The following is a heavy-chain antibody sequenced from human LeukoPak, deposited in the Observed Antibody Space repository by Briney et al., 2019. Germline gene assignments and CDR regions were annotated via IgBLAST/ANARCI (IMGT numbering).Heavy chain of an antibody. D-gene: IGHD6-13*01. Sequence: ASVKVSCKASGYTFTGYYMHWVRQAPGQGLEWMGRINPKSGDTNFAQKFQGRVTMTRDTSITTAYMELSRLRSDDTAVYYCARVTAVDAGKGVLDYWGQGTLVTVSS. CDR1: GYTFTGYY. J-gene: IGHJ4*02. CDR3: ARVTAVDAGKGVLDY. CDR2: INPKSGDT. V-gene: IGHV1-2*06.